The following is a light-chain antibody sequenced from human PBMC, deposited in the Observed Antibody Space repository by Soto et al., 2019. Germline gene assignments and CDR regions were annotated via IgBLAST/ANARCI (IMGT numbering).Light chain of an antibody. V-gene: IGLV1-40*01. J-gene: IGLJ1*01. Sequence: QSVLTQPPSVSGAPGQRVTISCTGSSSSIEATSDIHWYQQLPGTAPKLLIYGNNNRPSGVPDRFSGSKSGTSASLAITGLQAEDEADYYCQSYDSSLSGHVFGTGTKSPS. CDR1: SSSIEATSD. CDR3: QSYDSSLSGHV. CDR2: GNN.